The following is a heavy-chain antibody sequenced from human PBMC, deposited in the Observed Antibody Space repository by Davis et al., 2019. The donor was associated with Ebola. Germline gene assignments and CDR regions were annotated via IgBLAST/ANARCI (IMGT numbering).Heavy chain of an antibody. CDR1: GYSFTSYW. Sequence: GEALEISWKGSGYSFTSYWIGWVRQTPGKGLEWRGIIYPCDSDTRYSPSFQGQVTISADKSISTAYLQWSSLKASDTAMYYWARRASSSWYTYFDYWGQGTLVTVSS. V-gene: IGHV5-51*01. CDR3: ARRASSSWYTYFDY. CDR2: IYPCDSDT. D-gene: IGHD6-13*01. J-gene: IGHJ4*02.